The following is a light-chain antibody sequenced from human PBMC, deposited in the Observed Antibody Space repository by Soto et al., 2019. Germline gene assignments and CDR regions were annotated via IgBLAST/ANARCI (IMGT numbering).Light chain of an antibody. CDR2: EVS. V-gene: IGLV2-8*01. Sequence: QSALTQPPSASGSPGQSVTISCTGTSSDVGYYNYDSWYQQHPGKAPKLMLYEVSKRPSGVPDRFSGSKSGNTASLTVSGLQAEDEADYYCSSYAGSNNLLFGGGTKLTVL. CDR1: SSDVGYYNY. CDR3: SSYAGSNNLL. J-gene: IGLJ2*01.